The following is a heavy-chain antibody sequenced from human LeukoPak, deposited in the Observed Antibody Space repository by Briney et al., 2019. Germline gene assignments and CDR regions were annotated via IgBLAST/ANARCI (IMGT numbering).Heavy chain of an antibody. J-gene: IGHJ3*02. CDR1: GDSVSSNSVG. CDR3: AKPGGIVVAEDAFDI. Sequence: SQTLSLTCAISGDSVSSNSVGWNWIRQSPSRGLEWLGRTFYRSKWYNNYAVSVKSRIIINPDTSKNQFSLQLNSVTPEDTAVYYCAKPGGIVVAEDAFDIWGQGTMVTVSS. V-gene: IGHV6-1*01. D-gene: IGHD3-22*01. CDR2: TFYRSKWYN.